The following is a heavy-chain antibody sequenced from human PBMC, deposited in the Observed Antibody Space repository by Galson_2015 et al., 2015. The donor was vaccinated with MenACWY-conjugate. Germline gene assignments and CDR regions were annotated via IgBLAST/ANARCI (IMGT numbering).Heavy chain of an antibody. J-gene: IGHJ3*02. CDR1: AGSISSSTYY. D-gene: IGHD3-10*01. CDR2: IYDSGST. CDR3: ARQGPSGRAFDI. V-gene: IGHV4-39*01. Sequence: ETLSLTCNVSAGSISSSTYYWGWIRQSPGKGLEWIGTIYDSGSTYYNPSLKSRATISVDTSRNQFSLKLSSVTAADTAVYYCARQGPSGRAFDIWGQGTMVTVSS.